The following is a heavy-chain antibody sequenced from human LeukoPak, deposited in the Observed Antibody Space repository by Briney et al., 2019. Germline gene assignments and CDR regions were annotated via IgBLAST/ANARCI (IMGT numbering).Heavy chain of an antibody. CDR2: IYYSGST. CDR3: ARCTSTSCYNFDY. D-gene: IGHD2-2*02. J-gene: IGHJ4*02. Sequence: SETLSLTCTVSGGSISSSSYYWGWIRQPPGKGLEWIGSIYYSGSTYYNPSLKSLLTISVDTSKNQFSLKLNSVTAADTAVYYCARCTSTSCYNFDYWGQGSLVTVSS. V-gene: IGHV4-39*01. CDR1: GGSISSSSYY.